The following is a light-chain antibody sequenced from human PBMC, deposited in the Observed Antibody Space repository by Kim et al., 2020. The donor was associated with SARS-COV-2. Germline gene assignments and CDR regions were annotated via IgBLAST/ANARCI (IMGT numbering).Light chain of an antibody. CDR2: GAS. CDR3: QQYNNWPLT. Sequence: VSPGERATLACRASQSISSYLAWYQQKPGQAPGLLIYGASTRATGIPATFSGSGSGTEFTLTISSLQSEDFAVYYCQQYNNWPLTFGQGTKVDIK. V-gene: IGKV3-15*01. J-gene: IGKJ1*01. CDR1: QSISSY.